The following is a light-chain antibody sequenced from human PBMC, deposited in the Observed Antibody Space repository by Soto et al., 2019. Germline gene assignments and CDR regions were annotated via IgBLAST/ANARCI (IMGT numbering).Light chain of an antibody. CDR3: RQGTHWPPYT. CDR2: ELS. V-gene: IGKV2-30*01. CDR1: QSLLYGDGTTF. Sequence: DVVMTQSPLSLPVTLGQPASISCRSSQSLLYGDGTTFLSWFQQRPGQSPRRLIYELSKRDSGVPDRFSGSGSVTDFTLKISRVEAEDVGVYFCRQGTHWPPYTFGQGTTLEIK. J-gene: IGKJ2*01.